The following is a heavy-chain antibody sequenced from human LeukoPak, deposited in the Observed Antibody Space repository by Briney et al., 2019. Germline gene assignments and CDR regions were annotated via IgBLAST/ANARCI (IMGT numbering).Heavy chain of an antibody. Sequence: PSETLSLTCPVSGGSFTSGSYYWSWIRQPAGKGLEWIWRLYSSGSTNYNPSLKSRVTISVDTSRNQFSLKLSSVTAADTAVYYCARSYGYSSSWYGSDWFDPWGQGTLVSVSS. CDR1: GGSFTSGSYY. V-gene: IGHV4-61*02. D-gene: IGHD6-13*01. CDR3: ARSYGYSSSWYGSDWFDP. J-gene: IGHJ5*02. CDR2: LYSSGST.